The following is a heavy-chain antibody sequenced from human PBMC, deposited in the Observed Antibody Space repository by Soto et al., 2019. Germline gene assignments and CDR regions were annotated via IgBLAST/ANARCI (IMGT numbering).Heavy chain of an antibody. V-gene: IGHV4-39*01. D-gene: IGHD3-3*01. CDR1: GDSISSNSFY. CDR3: ARSYDFWSGTGHFDP. Sequence: TLSLTCTVSGDSISSNSFYWGWIRQTPGKGLELIGSIYYNGFTYYNPSLKSRLTISVDTSKNQFSLKLSSVTAADTTVYYCARSYDFWSGTGHFDPWGQGILVTVSS. CDR2: IYYNGFT. J-gene: IGHJ5*02.